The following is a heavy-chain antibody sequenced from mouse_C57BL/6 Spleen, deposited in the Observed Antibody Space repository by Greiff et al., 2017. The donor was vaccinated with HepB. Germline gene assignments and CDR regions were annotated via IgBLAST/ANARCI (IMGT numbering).Heavy chain of an antibody. J-gene: IGHJ2*01. V-gene: IGHV1-7*01. CDR2: INPSSGYT. D-gene: IGHD2-2*01. CDR1: GYTFTSYW. CDR3: ARERATMVTYFDY. Sequence: VQLQQSGAELAKPGASVKLSCKASGYTFTSYWMHWVKQRPGQGLEWIGYINPSSGYTKYNQKFKDKATLTADKSSSQAYMQLSSLTYEDSAVYYLARERATMVTYFDYWGQGTTLTVSS.